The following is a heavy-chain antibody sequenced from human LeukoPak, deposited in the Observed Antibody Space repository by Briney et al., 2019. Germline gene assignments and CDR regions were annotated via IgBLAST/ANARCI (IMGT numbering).Heavy chain of an antibody. CDR2: INPNGGGT. Sequence: ASVKVSCKASGYTFTGYYMHWVRQAPGQGLEWMGRINPNGGGTNYAQKFQGRVTMTRDTSISTAYMELSRLRSDDTAVYYCARGESPTMIVVVITEDYWGQGTLVTVSS. D-gene: IGHD3-22*01. V-gene: IGHV1-2*06. CDR3: ARGESPTMIVVVITEDY. J-gene: IGHJ4*02. CDR1: GYTFTGYY.